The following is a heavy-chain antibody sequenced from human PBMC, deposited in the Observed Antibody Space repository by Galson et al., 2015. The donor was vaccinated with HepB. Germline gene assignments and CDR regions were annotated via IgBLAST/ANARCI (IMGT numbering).Heavy chain of an antibody. J-gene: IGHJ6*02. CDR1: GFTFSSYA. CDR3: AKDLWLRLGELSPPNGMDV. V-gene: IGHV3-23*01. CDR2: ISGSGGST. Sequence: SLRLSCAASGFTFSSYAMSWVRQAPGKGLEWVSAISGSGGSTYYADSVKGRFTISRDNSKNTLYLQMNSLRAEDTAVYYCAKDLWLRLGELSPPNGMDVWGQGTTVTVSS. D-gene: IGHD3-16*02.